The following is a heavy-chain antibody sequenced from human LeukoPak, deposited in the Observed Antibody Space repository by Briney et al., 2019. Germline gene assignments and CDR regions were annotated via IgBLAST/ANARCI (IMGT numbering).Heavy chain of an antibody. V-gene: IGHV1-2*02. Sequence: ASVKVSCKASGYTFTGYYMHWVRQAPGQGLEWMGWINPNSGGTNYAQKFQGRVTMTRDTSISTAYMELSRLRSDDTAVYYCARSQYAWGSPSFDYWGQGTLVTVSS. CDR2: INPNSGGT. CDR3: ARSQYAWGSPSFDY. D-gene: IGHD3-16*01. J-gene: IGHJ4*02. CDR1: GYTFTGYY.